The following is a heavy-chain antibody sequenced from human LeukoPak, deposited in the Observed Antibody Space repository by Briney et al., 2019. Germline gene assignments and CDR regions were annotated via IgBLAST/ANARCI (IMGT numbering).Heavy chain of an antibody. D-gene: IGHD3-10*01. CDR1: GFTFSSYW. CDR2: INEHGSIT. J-gene: IGHJ4*02. V-gene: IGHV3-74*01. CDR3: ARDVAGSGSL. Sequence: PGGSLRLSCAASGFTFSSYWMHWVRQVPGKGLVWVARINEHGSITDYADSVNDRFTVSRDNAWNTLYLQTNSLRAEDTAVYYCARDVAGSGSLWGQGTLITVSS.